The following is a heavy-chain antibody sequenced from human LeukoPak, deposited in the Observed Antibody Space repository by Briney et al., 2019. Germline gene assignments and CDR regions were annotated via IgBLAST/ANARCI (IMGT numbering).Heavy chain of an antibody. J-gene: IGHJ3*02. CDR2: IIPIFGTA. CDR3: ARGYSSSWTDAFDI. V-gene: IGHV1-69*01. CDR1: GGTFSSYA. Sequence: SVKVSCKASGGTFSSYAISWVRQAPGQGLEWMGGIIPIFGTANYAQKFQGRVTITADESTSSAYMELSSLRSEDTAVYYCARGYSSSWTDAFDIWGQGTMVTVSS. D-gene: IGHD6-13*01.